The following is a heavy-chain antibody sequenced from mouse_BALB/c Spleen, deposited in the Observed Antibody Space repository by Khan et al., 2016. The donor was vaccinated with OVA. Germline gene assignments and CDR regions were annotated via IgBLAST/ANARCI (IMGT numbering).Heavy chain of an antibody. V-gene: IGHV1-77*01. CDR1: GYTFTDFY. CDR2: ISPGSGDT. D-gene: IGHD1-2*01. Sequence: QVQLKESGAELARPGASVKLSCKASGYTFTDFYINWVKQRTGQGLEWIGEISPGSGDTFYNERFKDKATLTADQSSNTAYMQLSSLTSEASAVYFCARRNYCGYTFADWGQGTLVTVSA. CDR3: ARRNYCGYTFAD. J-gene: IGHJ3*01.